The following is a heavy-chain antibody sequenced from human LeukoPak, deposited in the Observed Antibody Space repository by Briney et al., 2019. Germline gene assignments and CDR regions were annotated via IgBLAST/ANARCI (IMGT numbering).Heavy chain of an antibody. CDR1: GYTFTSYD. D-gene: IGHD4-11*01. CDR3: ARGAMTTGPNWFDP. CDR2: MNPNSGNT. J-gene: IGHJ5*02. Sequence: ASVKVSCKASGYTFTSYDINWVRQATGQGLEWMGWMNPNSGNTGYAQKFQGRVTMTRNTSISTAYIELSSLRSEDTAVYYCARGAMTTGPNWFDPWGQGTLVTVSS. V-gene: IGHV1-8*01.